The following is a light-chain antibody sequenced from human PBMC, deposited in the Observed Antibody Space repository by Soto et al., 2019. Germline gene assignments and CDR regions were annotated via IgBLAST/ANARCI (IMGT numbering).Light chain of an antibody. CDR2: GAS. V-gene: IGKV3-20*01. J-gene: IGKJ2*01. CDR1: QSVSSSY. Sequence: EIVLTESPGTLSLAPGERATLSCRASQSVSSSYLAWYQQKPGQAPRLLIYGASSRATGIPDRFSGSGSGTDFTLTISRLEPEDFALYYCHQYNSWPPGTFGQGTKVDI. CDR3: HQYNSWPPGT.